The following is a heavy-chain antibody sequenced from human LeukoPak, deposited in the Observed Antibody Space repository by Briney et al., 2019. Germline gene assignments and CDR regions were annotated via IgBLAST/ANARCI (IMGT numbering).Heavy chain of an antibody. D-gene: IGHD3-3*02. CDR3: AREISRTGAFDI. Sequence: GGSLRLSCAASGFTVSSHYMSWVRQAPGKGLEWVSVIYSGGSTYYADSVKGRFTISRDNSKNTLYLQMNSLRAEDTAVYYCAREISRTGAFDIWGQGTMVTVSS. J-gene: IGHJ3*02. V-gene: IGHV3-53*05. CDR1: GFTVSSHY. CDR2: IYSGGST.